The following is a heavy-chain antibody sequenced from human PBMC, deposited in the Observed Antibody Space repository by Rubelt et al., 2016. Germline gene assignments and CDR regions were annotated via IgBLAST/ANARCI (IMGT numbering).Heavy chain of an antibody. J-gene: IGHJ4*02. CDR3: ARVNRYYFDY. CDR1: GGSISSNNW. CDR2: IFHSGST. V-gene: IGHV4-4*02. Sequence: GGSISSNNWWTWLRQPPGKGLEWIGEIFHSGSTTYNPSLKSRVTISVDNSKNQFSLNLYSVTAADTAVYYCARVNRYYFDYWGQGTLVTVSS.